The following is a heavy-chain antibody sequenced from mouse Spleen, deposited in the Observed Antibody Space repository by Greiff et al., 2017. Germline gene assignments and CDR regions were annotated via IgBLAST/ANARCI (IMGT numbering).Heavy chain of an antibody. Sequence: EVKLMESGGGLVKPGGSVKLSCAASGFTFSDYGMNWVRQAPEKVLEWVVYISDGSRTMYYADTVKCRVTIARDIAQNTQFLQMSSLMAEKTAMYYCASPYYRYERYYAMDYWGQGTSVTVST. CDR2: ISDGSRTM. CDR3: ASPYYRYERYYAMDY. J-gene: IGHJ4*01. CDR1: GFTFSDYG. D-gene: IGHD2-14*01. V-gene: IGHV5-17*01.